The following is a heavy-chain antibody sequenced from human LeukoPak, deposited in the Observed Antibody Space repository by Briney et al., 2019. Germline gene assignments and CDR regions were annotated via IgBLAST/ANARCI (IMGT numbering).Heavy chain of an antibody. CDR1: GYIFTTYW. J-gene: IGHJ4*02. V-gene: IGHV5-10-1*01. CDR3: ARPEGEWWSKIDY. Sequence: GESLKISCQGSGYIFTTYWISWVRQMPGKGLEWMGRIDPSDSYTNYSPSFQGHVTISADKSISTAYLQWSSLKASDTAMYYCARPEGEWWSKIDYWGQGTLVTVSS. CDR2: IDPSDSYT. D-gene: IGHD2-15*01.